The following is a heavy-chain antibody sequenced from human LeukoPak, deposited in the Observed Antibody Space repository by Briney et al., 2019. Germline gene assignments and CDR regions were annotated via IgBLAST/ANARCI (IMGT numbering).Heavy chain of an antibody. D-gene: IGHD3-9*01. CDR1: GYTFTSYD. V-gene: IGHV1-8*01. Sequence: ASVKVSCKASGYTFTSYDINWVRQATGQGLEWMGWMNPNSGNTGYAQKLQGRVTMTTDTSTSTAYMELRSLRSDDTAVYYCARALYDILTGYYPSGYLDYWGQGTLVTVSS. J-gene: IGHJ4*02. CDR3: ARALYDILTGYYPSGYLDY. CDR2: MNPNSGNT.